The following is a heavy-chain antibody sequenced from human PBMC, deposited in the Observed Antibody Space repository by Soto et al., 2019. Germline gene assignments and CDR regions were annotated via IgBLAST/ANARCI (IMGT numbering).Heavy chain of an antibody. J-gene: IGHJ4*02. Sequence: GGSLRLSCAASGFTFSSYAMHWVRQAPGKGLEWVAVISYDGSNKYYADSVKGRFTISRDNSKNTLYLQMNSLRAEDTAVYYCAKTSSYYYDSSGDFDYWGQGTLVTVSS. CDR2: ISYDGSNK. V-gene: IGHV3-30-3*02. D-gene: IGHD3-22*01. CDR1: GFTFSSYA. CDR3: AKTSSYYYDSSGDFDY.